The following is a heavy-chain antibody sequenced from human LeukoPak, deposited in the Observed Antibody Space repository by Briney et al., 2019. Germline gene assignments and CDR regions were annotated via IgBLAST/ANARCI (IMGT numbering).Heavy chain of an antibody. CDR3: ARDRPFTYYDSTGVLDY. D-gene: IGHD3-22*01. J-gene: IGHJ4*02. Sequence: GGSLRLSCAASGFRFDDYPMHWVRQAPGRGLEWGSLISGDGGGTYYNDSVKGRFTTSRENSKNSLFLQMNTLPTEDTALYFCARDRPFTYYDSTGVLDYWGQGTLVTVSS. V-gene: IGHV3-43*02. CDR1: GFRFDDYP. CDR2: ISGDGGGT.